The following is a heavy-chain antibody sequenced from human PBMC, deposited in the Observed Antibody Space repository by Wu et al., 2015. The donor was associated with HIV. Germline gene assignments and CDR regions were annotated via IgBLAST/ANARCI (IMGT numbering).Heavy chain of an antibody. Sequence: QVQLVQSGAEVKKPGSSVKVSCKASGGTFSSYAISWVRQAPGQGLEWMGGIIPIFGTANYAQKFQGRVTITTDESTSTAYMELSSLRSEDTAVYYCARDRFRCSSTSCLGAVDYVGPGNPGHRLL. CDR2: IIPIFGTA. D-gene: IGHD2-2*01. CDR1: GGTFSSYA. J-gene: IGHJ4*02. CDR3: ARDRFRCSSTSCLGAVDY. V-gene: IGHV1-69*05.